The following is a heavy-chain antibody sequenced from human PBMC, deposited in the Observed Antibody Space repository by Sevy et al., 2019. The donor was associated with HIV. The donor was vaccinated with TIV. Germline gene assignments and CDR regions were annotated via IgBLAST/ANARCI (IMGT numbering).Heavy chain of an antibody. CDR1: GFTFSSYS. V-gene: IGHV3-48*02. CDR2: ISSSSSTI. CDR3: ARDHSLLWFGELLSEGGYFDY. J-gene: IGHJ4*02. Sequence: GVSPRPSCAASGFTFSSYSMNWVRQAPGKGLEWVSYISSSSSTIYYADSVKGRFTISRDNAKNSLYLQMNSLRDEDTAVYYCARDHSLLWFGELLSEGGYFDYWGQGTLVTVSS. D-gene: IGHD3-10*01.